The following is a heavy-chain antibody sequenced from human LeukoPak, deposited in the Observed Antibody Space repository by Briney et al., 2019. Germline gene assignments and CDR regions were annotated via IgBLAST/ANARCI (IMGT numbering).Heavy chain of an antibody. CDR2: IIPIFGAA. CDR3: ARAHSSGWYFDY. Sequence: ASVKVPCKASGGTFSSYAISWVRQAPGQGLEWMGGIIPIFGAANYAQKFQGRVTITADESTSTAYMELSSLRSEDTAVYYCARAHSSGWYFDYWGQGTLVTVSS. CDR1: GGTFSSYA. V-gene: IGHV1-69*13. J-gene: IGHJ4*02. D-gene: IGHD6-19*01.